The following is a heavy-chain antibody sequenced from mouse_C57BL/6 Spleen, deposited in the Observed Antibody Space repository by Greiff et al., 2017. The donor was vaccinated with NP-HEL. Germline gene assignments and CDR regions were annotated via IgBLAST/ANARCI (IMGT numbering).Heavy chain of an antibody. D-gene: IGHD2-5*01. CDR3: ARYKSNYPGAMDY. Sequence: EVMLVESGGGLVQPGGSLSLSCAASGFTFTDYYMRWVRQPPGKALEWLGFIRNKANGYTTEYSASVKGRFTISRDNSQSILYLQMNALRAEDSATYYCARYKSNYPGAMDYWGQGTSVTVSS. J-gene: IGHJ4*01. CDR1: GFTFTDYY. V-gene: IGHV7-3*01. CDR2: IRNKANGYTT.